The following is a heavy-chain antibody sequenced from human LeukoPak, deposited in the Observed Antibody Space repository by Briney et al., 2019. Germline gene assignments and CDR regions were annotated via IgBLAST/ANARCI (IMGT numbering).Heavy chain of an antibody. J-gene: IGHJ4*02. CDR1: GFTFSSHA. D-gene: IGHD2-2*01. V-gene: IGHV3-23*01. CDR2: ISGSGGST. Sequence: GGSLRLSCAASGFTFSSHAMSWVRQAPGKGLEWVSGISGSGGSTYYADSVKGRFTISRDNAKNSLYLQMNSLRAEDTAVYYCARVGYCSSSTCRNYFDYWGQGTLVTVSS. CDR3: ARVGYCSSSTCRNYFDY.